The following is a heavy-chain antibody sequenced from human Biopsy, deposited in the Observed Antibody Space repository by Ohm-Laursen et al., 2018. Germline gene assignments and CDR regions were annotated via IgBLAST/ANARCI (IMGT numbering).Heavy chain of an antibody. CDR3: ARGTGKYCVYGAFDI. Sequence: SDTLSLTCAVSGDSISNDYWSWIRQSAGQGLEWIGRIHTSGSTNHNLSLKSRVTMSVDTSKNQFSLKLRSVTAADAAVYYCARGTGKYCVYGAFDIWGQGTMVTVSS. D-gene: IGHD3/OR15-3a*01. CDR2: IHTSGST. CDR1: GDSISNDY. J-gene: IGHJ3*02. V-gene: IGHV4-4*07.